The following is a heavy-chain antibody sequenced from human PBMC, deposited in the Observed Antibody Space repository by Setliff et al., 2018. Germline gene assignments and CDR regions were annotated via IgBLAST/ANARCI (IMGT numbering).Heavy chain of an antibody. D-gene: IGHD1-26*01. Sequence: SETLSLTCTVSGGSVSSNNDYWAWIRQPPGKGLEWIGSLSNGGETYHNPSLKSRVTISMDTSKNQFSLKLTSVTAADAAVYYCANSAYLRELDYWGPGTLVTVSS. J-gene: IGHJ4*02. V-gene: IGHV4-39*07. CDR1: GGSVSSNNDY. CDR3: ANSAYLRELDY. CDR2: LSNGGET.